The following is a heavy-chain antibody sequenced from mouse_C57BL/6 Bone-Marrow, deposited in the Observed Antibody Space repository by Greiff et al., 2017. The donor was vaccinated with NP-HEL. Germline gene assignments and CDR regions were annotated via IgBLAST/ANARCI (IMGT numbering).Heavy chain of an antibody. CDR3: ARTTMITTGRDRYAMDY. J-gene: IGHJ4*01. V-gene: IGHV1-55*01. Sequence: QVQLQQPGAELVKPGASVKMSCKASGYTFTSYWITWVKQRPGQGLEWIGVIYPGSGSTNYNEKFKSKATLTVDTSSSPAYMQLSSLTSKDSAVYYCARTTMITTGRDRYAMDYWGRGTAVTVSS. CDR2: IYPGSGST. D-gene: IGHD2-4*01. CDR1: GYTFTSYW.